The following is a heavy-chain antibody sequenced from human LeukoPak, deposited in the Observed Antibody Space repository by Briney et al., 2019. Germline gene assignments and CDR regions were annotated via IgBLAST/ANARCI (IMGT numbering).Heavy chain of an antibody. Sequence: GGSLRLSCAASGFTFSSYAMSWVREAPGKGLGWVSDISGSGGSTYYADSVKGRFTISRDNSKNTLYLQMNSLRAEDTAVYYCAKSSGYSYGYFGYWGQGTLVTVSS. V-gene: IGHV3-23*01. CDR3: AKSSGYSYGYFGY. D-gene: IGHD5-18*01. CDR2: ISGSGGST. J-gene: IGHJ4*02. CDR1: GFTFSSYA.